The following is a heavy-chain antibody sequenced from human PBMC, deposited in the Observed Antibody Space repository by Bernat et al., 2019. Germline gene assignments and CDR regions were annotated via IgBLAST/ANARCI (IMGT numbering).Heavy chain of an antibody. Sequence: EVQLVESGGGLVKPGGSLRLSCAVSDFTFSKTWMHWVRQAPGKGLEWVGRIKSKSDGETTDYAAPVKGRFTSSRDDSKNTLYLQMNSLKTEDTAVYYCTAQSTTLDYWGQGTLVTVSP. D-gene: IGHD1-1*01. CDR2: IKSKSDGETT. V-gene: IGHV3-15*07. CDR3: TAQSTTLDY. CDR1: DFTFSKTW. J-gene: IGHJ4*02.